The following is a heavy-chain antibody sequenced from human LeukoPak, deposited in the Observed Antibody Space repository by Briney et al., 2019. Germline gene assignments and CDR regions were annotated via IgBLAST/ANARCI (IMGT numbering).Heavy chain of an antibody. CDR3: TRESGPPSFHIKY. CDR1: GFALSTFE. J-gene: IGHJ4*02. CDR2: VSGSGGTK. Sequence: GGSLRLSCAASGFALSTFEMNWVRQAPGKGLEWVSCVSGSGGTKSYSDSVKGRFIISKDNAKKSLYLEMNNLRAEDTAVYYCTRESGPPSFHIKYWGQGTLVTVSS. D-gene: IGHD2-21*01. V-gene: IGHV3-48*03.